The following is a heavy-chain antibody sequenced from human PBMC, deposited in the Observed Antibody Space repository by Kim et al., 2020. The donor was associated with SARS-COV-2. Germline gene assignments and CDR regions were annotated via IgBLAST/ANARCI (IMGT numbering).Heavy chain of an antibody. Sequence: GESLKISCKGSGYSFTSYWIGWVRQMPGKGLEWMGIIYPGDSDTRYSPSFQGQVTISADKSITTAYLQWSSLKASDTAIYYCARLGGMFAEEMATSYYYYYGMDVWGQGTTVTVSS. CDR3: ARLGGMFAEEMATSYYYYYGMDV. CDR1: GYSFTSYW. CDR2: IYPGDSDT. V-gene: IGHV5-51*01. D-gene: IGHD3-10*02. J-gene: IGHJ6*02.